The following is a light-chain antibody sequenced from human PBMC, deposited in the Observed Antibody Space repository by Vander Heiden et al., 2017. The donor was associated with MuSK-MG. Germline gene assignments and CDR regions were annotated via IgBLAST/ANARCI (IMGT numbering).Light chain of an antibody. V-gene: IGKV1-12*01. CDR2: DAS. J-gene: IGKJ4*01. Sequence: DIQMTHSPSSVFASVGDRVTITCRASQDISRCLDWFKQKPGKAPKLLIYDASRLQSGVPSRFSGSGSGTDFTVTISSLQPEDFATYYCQQTHRFPITFGGGTKVDIK. CDR1: QDISRC. CDR3: QQTHRFPIT.